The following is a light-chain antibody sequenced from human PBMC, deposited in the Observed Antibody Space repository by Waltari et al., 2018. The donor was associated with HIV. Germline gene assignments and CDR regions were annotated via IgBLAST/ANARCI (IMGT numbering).Light chain of an antibody. CDR1: ECVGSF. CDR3: QQFYYWPRT. V-gene: IGKV3-15*01. CDR2: GVS. Sequence: EIVMTQSPVALSVSPGDRVTLSCRASECVGSFFAWYQQRPGQGPSLLMYGVSTRASGVSARFSGSGSGTEVNLTITSLQSDDSAIYFCQQFYYWPRTFGQGTKVEVK. J-gene: IGKJ1*01.